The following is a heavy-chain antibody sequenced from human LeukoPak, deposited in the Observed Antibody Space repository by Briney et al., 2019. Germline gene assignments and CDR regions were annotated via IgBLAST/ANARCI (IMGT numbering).Heavy chain of an antibody. J-gene: IGHJ3*01. CDR2: ISSSGSFI. V-gene: IGHV3-48*03. CDR3: ARDSSIYFGSGGITGALDV. Sequence: GGSLRLSCAASGFTFSSYEMNWVRQAPGKGLEWVSSISSSGSFIFYADSVKGRFTISRDNAENSLYLQMNNLRAEDTAVYYCARDSSIYFGSGGITGALDVWGQGTMVPVSS. D-gene: IGHD3-10*01. CDR1: GFTFSSYE.